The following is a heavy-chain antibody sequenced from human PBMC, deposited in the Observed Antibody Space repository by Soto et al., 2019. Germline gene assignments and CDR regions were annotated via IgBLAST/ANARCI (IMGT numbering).Heavy chain of an antibody. V-gene: IGHV3-74*01. CDR3: ARVPTTVTTPGMDV. D-gene: IGHD4-4*01. CDR2: INPDGSTT. J-gene: IGHJ6*02. CDR1: GFTFSSYW. Sequence: EVQLVESGGGLVQPGGSLRLSCAASGFTFSSYWMHWVRQAPGEGLMWVSRINPDGSTTSYADSVKGRFTISRDNAKNTLYLQMNSLRVEDTAVYYCARVPTTVTTPGMDVRGQGTTVTVSS.